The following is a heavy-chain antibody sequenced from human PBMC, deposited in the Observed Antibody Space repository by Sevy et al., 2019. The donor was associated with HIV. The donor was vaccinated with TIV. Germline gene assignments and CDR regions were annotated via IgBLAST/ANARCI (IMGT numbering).Heavy chain of an antibody. CDR1: GFTFSRYW. CDR2: IKDDGSRA. V-gene: IGHV3-74*01. Sequence: GGSLRLSCAASGFTFSRYWMHWVRQAPGKGLMWVSHIKDDGSRAFFAVSVKGRFTISRDNAKNTLYLQMNRLRAEDTAIYYCARGKPVGSTTYLDLDYWGLGTLVTVSS. D-gene: IGHD1-26*01. CDR3: ARGKPVGSTTYLDLDY. J-gene: IGHJ4*02.